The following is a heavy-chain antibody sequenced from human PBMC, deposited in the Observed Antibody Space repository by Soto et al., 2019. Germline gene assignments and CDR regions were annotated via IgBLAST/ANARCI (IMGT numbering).Heavy chain of an antibody. D-gene: IGHD3-16*01. J-gene: IGHJ4*02. Sequence: SETLSLTCAVYGGSFSGYYWNWIRQPPGKGLEWIGEIYYTGSTNYNPSLKSRLTISVDTSKNQFSLKLGSVTAADTAVYYCAKHVVFVSGGSSFDFWGQGILVTVSS. CDR1: GGSFSGYY. CDR3: AKHVVFVSGGSSFDF. V-gene: IGHV4-34*01. CDR2: IYYTGST.